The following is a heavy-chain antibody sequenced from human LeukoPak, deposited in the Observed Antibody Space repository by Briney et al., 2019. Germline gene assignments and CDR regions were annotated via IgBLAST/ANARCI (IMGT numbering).Heavy chain of an antibody. CDR1: GYTFTGYY. J-gene: IGHJ4*02. Sequence: ASVKLSCKASGYTFTGYYMHWVRQAPGQGLGRMGWMNPNSGGTTYAQKFQGRVTMTRDTSISTAYMELSRVRCDDAGVYFCAREGGGAVAEIDYWGQGTLVSVSS. D-gene: IGHD6-19*01. CDR3: AREGGGAVAEIDY. V-gene: IGHV1-2*02. CDR2: MNPNSGGT.